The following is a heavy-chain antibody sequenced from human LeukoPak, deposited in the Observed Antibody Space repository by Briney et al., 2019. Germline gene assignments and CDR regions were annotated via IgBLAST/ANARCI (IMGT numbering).Heavy chain of an antibody. CDR1: GFTFSSYA. CDR3: AKGTVGYCSGGSCYPIDY. J-gene: IGHJ4*02. Sequence: GGSLRLSCAASGFTFSSYAMSWVRQAPGKGLGWVSAISGSGGSTNYADSVKGRFTISRDNFKNTLYLQMNSLRAEDTAIYYCAKGTVGYCSGGSCYPIDYWGQGTLVTVSS. V-gene: IGHV3-23*01. D-gene: IGHD2-15*01. CDR2: ISGSGGST.